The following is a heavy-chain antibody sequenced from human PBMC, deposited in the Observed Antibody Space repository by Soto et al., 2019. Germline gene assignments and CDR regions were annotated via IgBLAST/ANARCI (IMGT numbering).Heavy chain of an antibody. CDR3: ARRYGSSFDF. D-gene: IGHD4-17*01. J-gene: IGHJ4*02. Sequence: QVQLQESGPELVKPSETLSLTCTASGGSISSYYWSWIRQSPGKGLEWVGYIYYSGSTTYNPSLKSRVTISVDTSKIQFSLKLSSVTAADTAVFYCARRYGSSFDFWGQGTLVTVSS. CDR2: IYYSGST. CDR1: GGSISSYY. V-gene: IGHV4-59*08.